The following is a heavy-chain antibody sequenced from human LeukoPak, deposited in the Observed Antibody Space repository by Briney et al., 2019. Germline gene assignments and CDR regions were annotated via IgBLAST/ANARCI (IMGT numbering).Heavy chain of an antibody. Sequence: GGSLRLSCAASGFTFSSQAMNWVRQAPGKGLEWVSLISGSGGSTYYADSVKGRFTISRDNSKNTLYLQMNSLRAEDTAVYFCAKDYGSGSYRFDPWGQGTLVTVSS. CDR1: GFTFSSQA. J-gene: IGHJ5*02. CDR3: AKDYGSGSYRFDP. CDR2: ISGSGGST. D-gene: IGHD3-10*01. V-gene: IGHV3-23*01.